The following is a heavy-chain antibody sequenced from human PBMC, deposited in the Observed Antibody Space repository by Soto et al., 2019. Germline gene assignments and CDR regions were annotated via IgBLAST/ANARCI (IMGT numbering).Heavy chain of an antibody. Sequence: SETLSLTCAVYGGSFSDYYWSWIRQPPGKGLEWLGEITDSGSTNYNPSIKSRVTISVDTSKNQFSLKLNSVIAADTSVYYCARECSSDSSGSLDSWGQGILVTVSS. D-gene: IGHD3-22*01. V-gene: IGHV4-34*01. CDR1: GGSFSDYY. CDR3: ARECSSDSSGSLDS. CDR2: ITDSGST. J-gene: IGHJ4*02.